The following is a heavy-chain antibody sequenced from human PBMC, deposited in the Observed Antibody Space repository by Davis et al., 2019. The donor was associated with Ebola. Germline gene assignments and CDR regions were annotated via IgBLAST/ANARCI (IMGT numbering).Heavy chain of an antibody. Sequence: SCKASGFTFSSYAMHWVRQAPGKGLEWVAVISYDGSNKYYADSVKGRFTISRNNSKNTLYVQMNSLRAEDTAVYYCARETGLGYWGQGTLVTVSS. J-gene: IGHJ4*02. CDR3: ARETGLGY. CDR1: GFTFSSYA. V-gene: IGHV3-30*04. CDR2: ISYDGSNK.